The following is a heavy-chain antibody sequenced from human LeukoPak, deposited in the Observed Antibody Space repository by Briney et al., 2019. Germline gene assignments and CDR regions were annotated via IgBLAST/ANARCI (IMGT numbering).Heavy chain of an antibody. J-gene: IGHJ4*02. CDR3: ARGPTRLRPLLPDY. V-gene: IGHV3-30*03. D-gene: IGHD3-22*01. CDR2: ISYDGSNK. Sequence: PGRSLRLSCAASGFTFSSYGMHWVRQAPGKGLEWVAVISYDGSNKYYADSVKGRFTISRDNSKNTLYLQMNSLRAEDTAVYYCARGPTRLRPLLPDYWGQGTLVTVSS. CDR1: GFTFSSYG.